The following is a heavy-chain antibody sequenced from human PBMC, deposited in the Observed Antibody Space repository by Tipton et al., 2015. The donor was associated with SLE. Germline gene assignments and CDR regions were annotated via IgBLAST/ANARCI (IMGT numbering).Heavy chain of an antibody. CDR2: IYNSGST. D-gene: IGHD6-19*01. CDR3: ARGAGDSPDAFDI. CDR1: GGSISSYY. Sequence: TLSLTCTVSGGSISSYYWSWIRQPPDKGLEWIGFIYNSGSTDYAPSLRSRTIISIDLSKNQFSLKLSSVTAADTAVYYCARGAGDSPDAFDIWGQGTMVTVSS. J-gene: IGHJ3*02. V-gene: IGHV4-59*12.